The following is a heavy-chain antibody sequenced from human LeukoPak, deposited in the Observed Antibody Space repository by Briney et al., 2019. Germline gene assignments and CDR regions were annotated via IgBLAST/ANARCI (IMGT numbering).Heavy chain of an antibody. CDR1: GGSIRSGSYY. CDR2: IYTSGST. D-gene: IGHD1/OR15-1a*01. V-gene: IGHV4-61*02. J-gene: IGHJ5*02. CDR3: AMSIIAGTTRWNWFDP. Sequence: PAETLSLTCTVSGGSIRSGSYYWSWIRQAGGKGVEWIGRIYTSGSTNNNPSLKRRFTISVDTSKNQFSLKLSSVTAADTAVYYCAMSIIAGTTRWNWFDPWGQGTLVTVSS.